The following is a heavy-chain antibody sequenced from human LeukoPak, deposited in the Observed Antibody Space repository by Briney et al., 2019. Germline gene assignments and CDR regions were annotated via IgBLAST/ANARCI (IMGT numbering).Heavy chain of an antibody. V-gene: IGHV1-2*02. CDR1: GYTFTGYY. Sequence: ASVKVSCKTSGYTFTGYYMHWVRQAPGPGLEWMGWINPNSGGTNYAQKFQGRVTMTGDTSISTAYMELSSLRSDDTAMYYCARAPMIVVVFPPRLDFWGQGTLVTVSS. CDR2: INPNSGGT. J-gene: IGHJ4*02. D-gene: IGHD3-22*01. CDR3: ARAPMIVVVFPPRLDF.